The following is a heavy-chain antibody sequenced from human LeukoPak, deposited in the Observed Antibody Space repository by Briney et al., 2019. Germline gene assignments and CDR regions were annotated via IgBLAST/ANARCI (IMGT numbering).Heavy chain of an antibody. J-gene: IGHJ6*02. Sequence: PGGSLRLSCAASGFTLSNHWMTWVRQVPGRGPEWVANVNRDGSETYYLDSVKGRFTISKDNAKNSLYLPMNSLRAEDTALYHCARNNGMDVWGQGTTVIVSS. V-gene: IGHV3-7*03. CDR1: GFTLSNHW. CDR2: VNRDGSET. CDR3: ARNNGMDV.